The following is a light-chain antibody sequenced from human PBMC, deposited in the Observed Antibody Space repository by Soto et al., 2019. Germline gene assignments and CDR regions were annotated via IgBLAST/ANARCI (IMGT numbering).Light chain of an antibody. J-gene: IGKJ4*01. CDR3: QQYDDITALT. CDR2: AAS. CDR1: QTISSH. V-gene: IGKV1-39*01. Sequence: DIQMTQSPSSLSASVGDRVIITCRASQTISSHLNWYQQKPGKAPNLLVYAASSLQSGVPSRFTGSGSGTDFTLTISSLQPEDFATYFCQQYDDITALTFGGGTNVEMK.